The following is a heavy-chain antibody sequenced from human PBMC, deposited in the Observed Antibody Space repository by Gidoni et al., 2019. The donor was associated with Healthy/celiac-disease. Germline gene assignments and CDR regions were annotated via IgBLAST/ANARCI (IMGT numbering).Heavy chain of an antibody. CDR2: ISSSGSTI. Sequence: EVQLVESGGGLVQPGGSLRLSCAASGFTFSSYEMNWVRQAPGKGLEWVSYISSSGSTIYYADSVKGRFTISRDNAKNSLYLQMNSLRAEDTAVYYCARGGEVQGVTPNICGMDVWGQGTTVTVSS. J-gene: IGHJ6*02. CDR3: ARGGEVQGVTPNICGMDV. D-gene: IGHD3-10*01. CDR1: GFTFSSYE. V-gene: IGHV3-48*03.